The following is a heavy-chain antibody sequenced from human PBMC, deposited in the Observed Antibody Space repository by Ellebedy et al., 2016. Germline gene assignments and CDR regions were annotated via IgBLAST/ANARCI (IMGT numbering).Heavy chain of an antibody. Sequence: GESLKISCVVSGFTFSNHWMHWVRQAPGKGLVWVSRINEAGTDSTYAESVKGRFTISRDNSKNMMYLQMNSLRAEDTAVYYCARDGGSPGKDWHFDLWGRGTLVTVSS. CDR2: INEAGTDS. CDR1: GFTFSNHW. V-gene: IGHV3-74*01. D-gene: IGHD2-15*01. J-gene: IGHJ2*01. CDR3: ARDGGSPGKDWHFDL.